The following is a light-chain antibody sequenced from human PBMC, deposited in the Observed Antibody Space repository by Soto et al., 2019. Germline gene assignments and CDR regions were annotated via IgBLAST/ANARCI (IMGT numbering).Light chain of an antibody. J-gene: IGKJ1*01. Sequence: EIEVTQSPATLSLSPGERATLSCRASQSVSSFFAWYQQKPGQSPRLLIYDASNRASGIPARFTGSGSGTDFTLTISSVETEDSAVYYCQQRGNWWTFGQGTKVEIK. V-gene: IGKV3-11*01. CDR1: QSVSSF. CDR2: DAS. CDR3: QQRGNWWT.